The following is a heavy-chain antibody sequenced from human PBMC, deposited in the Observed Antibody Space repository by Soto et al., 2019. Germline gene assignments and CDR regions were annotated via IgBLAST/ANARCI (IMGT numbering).Heavy chain of an antibody. CDR2: IGVLGDT. Sequence: PGGSLRLSCAASGFTFNSHDMHWVRQATGKGLEWVSGIGVLGDTYYPGSVNGRFTISRENAKNSLYLQINDLRAGDTAVYYCARGLLGPGDYYYGMDVWGQGTTVTVSS. CDR1: GFTFNSHD. J-gene: IGHJ6*02. D-gene: IGHD7-27*01. V-gene: IGHV3-13*01. CDR3: ARGLLGPGDYYYGMDV.